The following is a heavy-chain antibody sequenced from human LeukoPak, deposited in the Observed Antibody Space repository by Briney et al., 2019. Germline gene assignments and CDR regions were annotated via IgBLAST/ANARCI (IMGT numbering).Heavy chain of an antibody. J-gene: IGHJ6*04. CDR1: GYSISSGYY. V-gene: IGHV4-38-2*02. D-gene: IGHD3-10*01. Sequence: SETLSLTCAVSGYSISSGYYWGWIRQPPGKGLEGIGSIYHSGSTYYNPSLKSRVTISVDTSKNHFSLKLSAVTAADTAVYYCARDGITMVRGVTSYGMDVWGKGTTVTVSS. CDR2: IYHSGST. CDR3: ARDGITMVRGVTSYGMDV.